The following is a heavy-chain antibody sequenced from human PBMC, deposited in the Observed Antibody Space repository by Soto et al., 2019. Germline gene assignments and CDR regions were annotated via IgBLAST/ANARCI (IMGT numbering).Heavy chain of an antibody. CDR1: GFTVSSNY. V-gene: IGHV3-66*01. CDR2: IYSGGST. CDR3: AREDYGDYNDAFDI. D-gene: IGHD4-17*01. J-gene: IGHJ3*02. Sequence: GGSLRLSCAASGFTVSSNYMSWVRQAPGKGLEWVSVIYSGGSTYYADSVKGRFPISRDNSKNTLYLQMNSLRAEDTAVYYCAREDYGDYNDAFDIWGQGTMVTVSS.